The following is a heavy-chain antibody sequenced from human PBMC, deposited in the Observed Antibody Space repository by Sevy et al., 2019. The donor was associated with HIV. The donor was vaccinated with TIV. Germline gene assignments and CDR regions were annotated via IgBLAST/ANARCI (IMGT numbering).Heavy chain of an antibody. Sequence: GGSLRLSCAASGFTFSSYAMHWVRQAPGKGLEWVAVISYDGSNKYYADSVKGRFTISRDNSKNTLYLQMNSLRAEDMAVYYCARGHRAVRYYYYMDVWGKGTTVTVSS. CDR1: GFTFSSYA. CDR3: ARGHRAVRYYYYMDV. V-gene: IGHV3-30-3*01. D-gene: IGHD6-19*01. CDR2: ISYDGSNK. J-gene: IGHJ6*03.